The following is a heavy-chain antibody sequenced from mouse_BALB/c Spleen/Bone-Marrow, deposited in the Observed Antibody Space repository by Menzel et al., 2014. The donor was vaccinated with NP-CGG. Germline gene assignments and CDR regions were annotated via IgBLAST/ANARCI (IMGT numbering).Heavy chain of an antibody. CDR2: INPSNGRI. V-gene: IGHV1S81*02. Sequence: QVQLQQSGAELVKPGASVKLSCKASGYTFTSYWMHWVKQRPGQGLEWIGEINPSNGRINYNEKFKSKATLTVDKSSSTAYMQLSSLTSEDSAVYYCAREGNYYGSIAMDYWGQGTSVTVSS. CDR1: GYTFTSYW. CDR3: AREGNYYGSIAMDY. D-gene: IGHD1-1*01. J-gene: IGHJ4*01.